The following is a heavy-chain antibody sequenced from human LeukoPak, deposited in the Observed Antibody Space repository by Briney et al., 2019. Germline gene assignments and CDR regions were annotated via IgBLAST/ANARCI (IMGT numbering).Heavy chain of an antibody. J-gene: IGHJ6*02. CDR1: GGSINEYY. V-gene: IGHV4-34*01. CDR3: ARARAGYYYYGMDV. CDR2: INHSGST. Sequence: SETLSLTCKVSGGSINEYYWSWIRQTPGKGLEWIGEINHSGSTNYNPSLKSRVTISVDTSKNQFSLKLSSVTAADTAVYYCARARAGYYYYGMDVWGQGTTVTVSS. D-gene: IGHD6-13*01.